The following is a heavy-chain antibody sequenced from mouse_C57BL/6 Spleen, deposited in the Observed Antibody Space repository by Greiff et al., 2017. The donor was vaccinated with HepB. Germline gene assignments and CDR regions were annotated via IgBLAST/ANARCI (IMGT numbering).Heavy chain of an antibody. CDR1: GYAFSSYW. V-gene: IGHV1-80*01. Sequence: VMLVESGAELVKPGASVKISCKASGYAFSSYWMNWVKQRPGKGLEWIGQIYPGDGDTNYNGKFKGKATLTADKSSSTAYMQLSSLTSEDSAVYFCARRAIYDGYPFAYWGQGTLVTVSA. J-gene: IGHJ3*01. D-gene: IGHD2-3*01. CDR3: ARRAIYDGYPFAY. CDR2: IYPGDGDT.